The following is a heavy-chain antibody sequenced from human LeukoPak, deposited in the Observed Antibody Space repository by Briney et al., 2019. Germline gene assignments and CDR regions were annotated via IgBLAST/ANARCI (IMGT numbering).Heavy chain of an antibody. D-gene: IGHD5-24*01. CDR1: GYTFTGYY. CDR2: INPNSGGT. V-gene: IGHV1-2*06. Sequence: ASVKVSCKASGYTFTGYYMHWVRQAPGQALEWMGRINPNSGGTNYAQKFQARVTMTRDTSISTAYMELSRLRSDDTAVYYCARARNVEMATISPYYYYMDVWGKGTTVTVSS. CDR3: ARARNVEMATISPYYYYMDV. J-gene: IGHJ6*03.